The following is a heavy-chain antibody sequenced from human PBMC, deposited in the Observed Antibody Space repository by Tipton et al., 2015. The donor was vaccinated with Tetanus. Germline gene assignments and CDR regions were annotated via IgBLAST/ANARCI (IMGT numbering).Heavy chain of an antibody. CDR1: GGSLSRYY. V-gene: IGHV4-34*01. Sequence: TLSLTCAVYGGSLSRYYWTWIRQPPGKGPEWIGEVDDSGSTNYSPSLKSRVTISLDTSKNEFSLTLSSVTAADTAAYYCARGTWLYTSTYHRHWLDPWGQGTLVTVPS. J-gene: IGHJ5*02. D-gene: IGHD6-13*01. CDR2: VDDSGST. CDR3: ARGTWLYTSTYHRHWLDP.